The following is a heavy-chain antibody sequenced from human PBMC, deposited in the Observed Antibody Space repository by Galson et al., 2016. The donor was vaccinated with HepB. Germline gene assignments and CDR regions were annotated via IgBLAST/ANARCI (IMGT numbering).Heavy chain of an antibody. CDR2: ISDSGNT. CDR3: ARDVRGLGY. Sequence: ETLSLTCTVSGGSISSSNYYWAWIRQPPGKGLEWIGSISDSGNTYYNPSLKSRVTISVATSKNQFSLKLTSVTAADTADYYCARDVRGLGYWGQGTLVTVSS. J-gene: IGHJ4*02. CDR1: GGSISSSNYY. V-gene: IGHV4-39*07. D-gene: IGHD2-15*01.